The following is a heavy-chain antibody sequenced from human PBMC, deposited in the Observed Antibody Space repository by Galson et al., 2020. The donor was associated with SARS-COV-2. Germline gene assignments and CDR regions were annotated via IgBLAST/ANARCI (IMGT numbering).Heavy chain of an antibody. CDR1: GYTFTSYA. CDR3: ARDDERIQPDYYYYGMDV. CDR2: INAGNGNT. D-gene: IGHD5-18*01. J-gene: IGHJ6*02. V-gene: IGHV1-3*01. Sequence: ASVKVSCKASGYTFTSYAMHWVRQAPGQRLEWMGWINAGNGNTKYSQKFQGRVTITRDTSASTAYMELSSLRSEDTAVYYCARDDERIQPDYYYYGMDVWGQGTTVTVSS.